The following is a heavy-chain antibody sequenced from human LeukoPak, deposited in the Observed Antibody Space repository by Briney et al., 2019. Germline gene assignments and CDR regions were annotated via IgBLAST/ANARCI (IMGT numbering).Heavy chain of an antibody. Sequence: GGSLRLSCAASGFTFSSYSMNWVRQAPGKGLEWVSYISSSSSTIYYADSVKGRFTISRDNAKNSLYLQMNSLRAEDTAVYYCAGSPDQSSIAADVTFDYWGQGTLVTVSS. CDR1: GFTFSSYS. J-gene: IGHJ4*02. CDR2: ISSSSSTI. D-gene: IGHD6-13*01. V-gene: IGHV3-48*04. CDR3: AGSPDQSSIAADVTFDY.